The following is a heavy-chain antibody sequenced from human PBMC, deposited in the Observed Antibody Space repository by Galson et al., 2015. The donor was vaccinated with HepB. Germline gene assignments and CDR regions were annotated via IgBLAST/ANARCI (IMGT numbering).Heavy chain of an antibody. CDR2: IWYDGSNK. Sequence: SLRLSCAASGFTFSTYGMHWVRQAPGKGLEWVAVIWYDGSNKYYADSVKGRFTISRDNSKNMLYLQMNSLRAEDTAVYYCARGVSGYDLCCWGQGTLVTVSS. V-gene: IGHV3-33*01. CDR3: ARGVSGYDLCC. D-gene: IGHD5-12*01. J-gene: IGHJ4*02. CDR1: GFTFSTYG.